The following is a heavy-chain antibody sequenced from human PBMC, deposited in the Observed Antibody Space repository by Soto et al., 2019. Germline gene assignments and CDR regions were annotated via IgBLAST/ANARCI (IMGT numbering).Heavy chain of an antibody. V-gene: IGHV1-69*01. Sequence: QVQLVQSGAEVKKPGSSVKVSCKASGGTFSSYAISWVRQAPGQGLEWMGGIIPIFGTANYAQKFQGRVTITADESTSTAYMELRSLRSEDTAVYYCARDLVVVAATLGHYYCYGMDVWGQGPTVTVSS. CDR2: IIPIFGTA. CDR1: GGTFSSYA. D-gene: IGHD2-15*01. CDR3: ARDLVVVAATLGHYYCYGMDV. J-gene: IGHJ6*02.